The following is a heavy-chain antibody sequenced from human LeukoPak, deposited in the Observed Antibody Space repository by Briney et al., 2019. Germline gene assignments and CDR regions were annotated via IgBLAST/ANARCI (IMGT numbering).Heavy chain of an antibody. CDR3: AKDDQRWSAYLVH. J-gene: IGHJ4*02. Sequence: GGSLRLSCAASGFTFSSYAMTWVRQAPGKGLEWVSGISGSGGSTFYADSVKGRFTISGDNSKNTLYLQMNSLRAEDTAVYYCAKDDQRWSAYLVHWGQGTLVTVSS. V-gene: IGHV3-23*01. CDR2: ISGSGGST. CDR1: GFTFSSYA. D-gene: IGHD3-3*01.